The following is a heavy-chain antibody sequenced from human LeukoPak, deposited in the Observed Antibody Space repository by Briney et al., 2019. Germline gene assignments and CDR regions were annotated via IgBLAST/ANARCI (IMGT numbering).Heavy chain of an antibody. D-gene: IGHD1-26*01. Sequence: GGSLRLSCAASGFTFRNYAMSWVRQAPGKGLEWVSTISDSGVSTDYANSVKGRFTISGDNSKNTLYLQMNSLRAEDTAVYYCAAPGGGSYSYYFDYWGQGTLVTVSS. CDR2: ISDSGVST. V-gene: IGHV3-23*01. CDR1: GFTFRNYA. J-gene: IGHJ4*02. CDR3: AAPGGGSYSYYFDY.